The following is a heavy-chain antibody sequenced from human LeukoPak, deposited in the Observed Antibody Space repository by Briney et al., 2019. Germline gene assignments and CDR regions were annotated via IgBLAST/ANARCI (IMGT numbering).Heavy chain of an antibody. Sequence: GESLKISCKGSGYSFTSYWIGWVRQMPGKGPEWMGIVYPGDSDTRYSPSIQGQVTISADKSISTAYLQWSSLKASDTAIYYCARCSTAWPLDYWGQGTLVTVSS. CDR3: ARCSTAWPLDY. D-gene: IGHD2-8*02. V-gene: IGHV5-51*01. J-gene: IGHJ4*02. CDR1: GYSFTSYW. CDR2: VYPGDSDT.